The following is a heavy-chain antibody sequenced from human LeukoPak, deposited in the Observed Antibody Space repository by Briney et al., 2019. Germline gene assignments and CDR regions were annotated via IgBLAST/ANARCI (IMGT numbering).Heavy chain of an antibody. Sequence: GGSLRLSCAASGFTFSSYWMSWVRQAPGKGLEWVSSISSSSSYIYYADSVKGRFTISRDNAKNSLYLQMNSLRAEDTAVYYCARGPIVVVPAAMLIRYYYYMDVWGKGTTVTVSS. CDR2: ISSSSSYI. V-gene: IGHV3-21*01. CDR1: GFTFSSYW. J-gene: IGHJ6*03. D-gene: IGHD2-2*01. CDR3: ARGPIVVVPAAMLIRYYYYMDV.